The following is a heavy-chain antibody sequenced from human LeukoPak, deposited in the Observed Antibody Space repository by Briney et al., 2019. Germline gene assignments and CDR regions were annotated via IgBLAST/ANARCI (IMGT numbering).Heavy chain of an antibody. J-gene: IGHJ5*02. D-gene: IGHD3-10*01. Sequence: SETLSLTCTVSGGSISNYYWSWIRQPPGRGLEWIGYISYSGSTNHNPSLKSRVTMSVDTSKNQFSLKLTSVTAADTAVYYCAKFEPGRWFDPWGQGTLVTVSS. CDR1: GGSISNYY. CDR2: ISYSGST. V-gene: IGHV4-59*01. CDR3: AKFEPGRWFDP.